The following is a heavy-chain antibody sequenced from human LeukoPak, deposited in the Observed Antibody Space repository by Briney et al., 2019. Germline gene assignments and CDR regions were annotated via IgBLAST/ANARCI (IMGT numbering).Heavy chain of an antibody. Sequence: GGSLRLSCAASGFTFSSFAMYWVRQAPGKGLEWVSSISGRGGNTYYADSVKGRFTISRDNSKNSLYLQMNSLRAEDTAVYYCAELGITMIGGVWGKGTTVTISS. D-gene: IGHD3-10*02. CDR2: ISGRGGNT. CDR3: AELGITMIGGV. J-gene: IGHJ6*04. CDR1: GFTFSSFA. V-gene: IGHV3-23*01.